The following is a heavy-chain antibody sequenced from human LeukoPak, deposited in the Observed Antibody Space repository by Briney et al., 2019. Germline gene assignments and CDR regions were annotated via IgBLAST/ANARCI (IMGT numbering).Heavy chain of an antibody. CDR3: ARDLGQYYDTSDNWFDP. J-gene: IGHJ5*02. V-gene: IGHV3-74*01. CDR2: INSDGINT. CDR1: GFTFSNYW. D-gene: IGHD3-22*01. Sequence: GGSLRLSCVASGFTFSNYWMHWVRHAPGKGLVWVSRINSDGINTSYADSVKGRFTISRDNAKNTLNLQMNSLRAEDTAVYYCARDLGQYYDTSDNWFDPWGQGTLVTVSS.